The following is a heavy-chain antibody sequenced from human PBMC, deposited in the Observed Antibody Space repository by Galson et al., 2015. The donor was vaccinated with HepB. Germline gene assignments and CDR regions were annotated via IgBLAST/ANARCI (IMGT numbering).Heavy chain of an antibody. V-gene: IGHV3-23*01. Sequence: SLRLSCAASGFTFSSYAMSWVRQAPGKGLEWVSAISGSGGSTYYADSVKGRFTISRDNSKNTLYLQMNSLRAEDTAVYYCAKIPPRCPLAYCGGDLDYWGQGTLVTVSS. CDR2: ISGSGGST. D-gene: IGHD2-21*01. CDR3: AKIPPRCPLAYCGGDLDY. CDR1: GFTFSSYA. J-gene: IGHJ4*02.